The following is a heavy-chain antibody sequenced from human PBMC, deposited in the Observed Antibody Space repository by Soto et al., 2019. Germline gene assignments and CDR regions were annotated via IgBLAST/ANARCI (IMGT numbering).Heavy chain of an antibody. CDR3: ARDSRYCSGGSCYSPGVWFDP. CDR1: GGTFSSYT. V-gene: IGHV1-69*02. J-gene: IGHJ5*02. D-gene: IGHD2-15*01. CDR2: IIPILGIA. Sequence: QVQLVQSGAEVKKPGSSVKVSCKASGGTFSSYTIIWVRQAPGQGLEWMGRIIPILGIANYAQKFQGRVTITADKSTSTAYMELSSLRSEDTAVYYCARDSRYCSGGSCYSPGVWFDPWGQGTLVTVSS.